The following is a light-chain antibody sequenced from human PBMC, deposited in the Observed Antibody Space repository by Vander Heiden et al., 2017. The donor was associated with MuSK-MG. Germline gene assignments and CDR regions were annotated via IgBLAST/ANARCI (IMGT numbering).Light chain of an antibody. CDR1: SSSIGAGYD. CDR2: GNS. Sequence: QSVLPQPPSLSGTPGPRGTISCTGSSSSIGAGYDVHWYQQLPGTAPKLLIYGNSNRPSGVPDRFSGSKSGTSASLASTGLQAEDEADYYCQSYDSSLSGVVFGGGTKLTVL. V-gene: IGLV1-40*01. J-gene: IGLJ2*01. CDR3: QSYDSSLSGVV.